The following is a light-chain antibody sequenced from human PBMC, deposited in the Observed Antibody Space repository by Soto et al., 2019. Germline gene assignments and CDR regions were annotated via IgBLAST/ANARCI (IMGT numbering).Light chain of an antibody. CDR1: SSDVGGYNY. CDR3: SSYAGSNNPPVV. CDR2: EVS. Sequence: QSALTQPPSASGSPGQSVTISCTGTSSDVGGYNYVSWYQQHPGKAPKLMIYEVSKRPSGVPDRFSGSKSGNTASLTVSGLQAEDEVDYYCSSYAGSNNPPVVFGGGTKVTVL. V-gene: IGLV2-8*01. J-gene: IGLJ2*01.